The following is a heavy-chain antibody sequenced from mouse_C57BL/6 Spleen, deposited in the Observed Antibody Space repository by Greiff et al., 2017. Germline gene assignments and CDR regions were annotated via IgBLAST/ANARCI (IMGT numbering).Heavy chain of an antibody. CDR1: GYTFTSYD. J-gene: IGHJ2*01. CDR2: IFPRDGST. CDR3: ARRGGNYDD. D-gene: IGHD2-1*01. V-gene: IGHV1-85*01. Sequence: QVQLQQSGPELVKPGASVKLSCKASGYTFTSYDINWVKQRPGQGLEWIGWIFPRDGSTKYNEKFKGKATLTVDTSSGTAYMELHSLTSEASPVFFCARRGGNYDDWGQGTTLTVSS.